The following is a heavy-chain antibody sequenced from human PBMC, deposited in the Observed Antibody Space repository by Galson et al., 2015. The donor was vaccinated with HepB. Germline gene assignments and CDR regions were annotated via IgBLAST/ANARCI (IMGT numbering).Heavy chain of an antibody. Sequence: SLRLSCAASGFTFSDHYMDWVRQAPGKGLEWVGRTRNKANSYTTEYAASVKGRFTISRDDSKNSLYLQMNSLKTEDTAVYYCARGSGGSYPYYFDYWGQGTLVTVSS. CDR2: TRNKANSYTT. D-gene: IGHD1-26*01. CDR3: ARGSGGSYPYYFDY. V-gene: IGHV3-72*01. CDR1: GFTFSDHY. J-gene: IGHJ4*02.